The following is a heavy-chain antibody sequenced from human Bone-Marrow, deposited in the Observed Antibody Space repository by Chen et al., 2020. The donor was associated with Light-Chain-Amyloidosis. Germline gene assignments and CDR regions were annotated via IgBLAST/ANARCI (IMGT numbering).Heavy chain of an antibody. CDR2: IYPDDSDA. CDR3: ARRRDGYNFDY. CDR1: GSTFPNYW. J-gene: IGHJ4*02. Sequence: DAQMAQTGPQVQKPGESLTLSCKGPGSTFPNYWIGWVRQMPGKGLEWNGVIYPDDSDARYRPSFEGQVTISADKSITTAYLQWRSLKASDTAMYYCARRRDGYNFDYWGQGTLVTVSS. V-gene: IGHV5-51*01. D-gene: IGHD5-12*01.